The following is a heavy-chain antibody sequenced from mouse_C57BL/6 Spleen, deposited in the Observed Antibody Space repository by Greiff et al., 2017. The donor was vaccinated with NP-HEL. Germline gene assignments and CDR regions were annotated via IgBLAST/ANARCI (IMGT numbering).Heavy chain of an antibody. J-gene: IGHJ4*01. CDR2: ISSGSSTI. CDR3: ARPGIYYAMDY. Sequence: EVQGVESGGGLVKPGGSLKLSCAASGFTFSDYGMHWVRQAPEKGLEWVAYISSGSSTIYYADTVKGRFTISRDNAKNNLFLQMTSLRSEDTAMYYCARPGIYYAMDYWGQGTSVTVSS. CDR1: GFTFSDYG. V-gene: IGHV5-17*01. D-gene: IGHD4-1*01.